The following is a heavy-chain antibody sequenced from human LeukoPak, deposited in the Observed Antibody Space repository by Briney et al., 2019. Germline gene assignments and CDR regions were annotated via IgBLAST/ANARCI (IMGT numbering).Heavy chain of an antibody. CDR1: GFTFSSYA. CDR2: ISYDGSNK. V-gene: IGHV3-30*04. CDR3: ARFNYYYDSSGYAFDY. J-gene: IGHJ4*02. D-gene: IGHD3-22*01. Sequence: PGRSLRLSCAASGFTFSSYAMHWVRQAPGKGLEWVAVISYDGSNKYYADSVKGRFTISRDNSKNTLYLQMNSLRAEDTAVYYCARFNYYYDSSGYAFDYWGQGTLVTVSS.